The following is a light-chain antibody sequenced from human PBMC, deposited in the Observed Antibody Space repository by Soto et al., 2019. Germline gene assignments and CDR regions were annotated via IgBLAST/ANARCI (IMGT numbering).Light chain of an antibody. Sequence: EIVLTQSPGILSLSPGERATLSCRASQSVSNDFLAWYQQKPGQAPRLLIYGASTRATDVPDRFSGSGSGADFTLTISRLEPEDFASYYCQKYNSAPPTFGQGTKVEIK. CDR3: QKYNSAPPT. J-gene: IGKJ1*01. CDR1: QSVSNDF. CDR2: GAS. V-gene: IGKV3-20*01.